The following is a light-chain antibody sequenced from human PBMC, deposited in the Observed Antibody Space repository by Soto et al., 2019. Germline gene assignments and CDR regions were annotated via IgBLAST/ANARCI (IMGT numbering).Light chain of an antibody. J-gene: IGKJ5*01. CDR2: GAS. CDR1: QSVSSSY. CDR3: QQYGSSPPMT. Sequence: EIVLTQSPGTLSLSPGERATLSCRASQSVSSSYLAWYQQKPGQAPRLLIYGASSRATGIPDRFSGSGSGTDFTLTISRLEPEDFAVYYCQQYGSSPPMTFGQGTRLDIK. V-gene: IGKV3-20*01.